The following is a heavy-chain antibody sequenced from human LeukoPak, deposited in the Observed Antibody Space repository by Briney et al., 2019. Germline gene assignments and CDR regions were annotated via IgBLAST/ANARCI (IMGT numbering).Heavy chain of an antibody. V-gene: IGHV4-61*01. CDR2: IYYSGST. CDR1: GGSVSSGSYY. Sequence: SETLSLTCTVSGGSVSSGSYYWSWIRQPPGKGLEWIGYIYYSGSTNYNPSLKSRVTISVDTSKNQFSLKLSSVTAADTAVYYCARGRLSRYGMDVWGKGTTVTVSS. J-gene: IGHJ6*04. D-gene: IGHD2-15*01. CDR3: ARGRLSRYGMDV.